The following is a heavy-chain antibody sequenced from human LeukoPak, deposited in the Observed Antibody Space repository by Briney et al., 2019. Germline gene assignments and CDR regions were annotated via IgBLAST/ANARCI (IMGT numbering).Heavy chain of an antibody. V-gene: IGHV3-30*18. D-gene: IGHD6-19*01. CDR3: AKSPSGWYWGGVDY. CDR2: ISYDGSNK. CDR1: GFTFSSYG. J-gene: IGHJ4*02. Sequence: GRSLGLSCAASGFTFSSYGMHWVRQAPGKGLEWVAVISYDGSNKYYADSVKGRFTISRDNSKNTLYLQMNSLRAEDTAVYYCAKSPSGWYWGGVDYWGQGTLVTVSS.